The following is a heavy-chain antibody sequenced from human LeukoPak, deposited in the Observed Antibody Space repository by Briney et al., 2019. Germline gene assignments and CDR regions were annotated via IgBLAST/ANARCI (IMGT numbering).Heavy chain of an antibody. D-gene: IGHD2-2*02. Sequence: ASVKVSCKASGYTFTSFGINWVRQAPGQGLEWMGWMNPSSGNTGYAQNFQGRVTMTRSTSISTAYMELSSLRSDDTAVYYCAGGTPSCTSASCYNFWGQGTLVTVSS. CDR2: MNPSSGNT. V-gene: IGHV1-8*01. CDR3: AGGTPSCTSASCYNF. CDR1: GYTFTSFG. J-gene: IGHJ4*02.